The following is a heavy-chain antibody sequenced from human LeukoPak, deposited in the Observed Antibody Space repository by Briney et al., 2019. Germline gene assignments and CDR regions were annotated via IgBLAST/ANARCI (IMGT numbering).Heavy chain of an antibody. J-gene: IGHJ4*02. CDR3: ARVHDAAFDY. V-gene: IGHV3-20*04. CDR1: GFTFDDFG. CDR2: INWNGGST. Sequence: GGSLRRSCAASGFTFDDFGMRWVRQAPGKGPEWVSGINWNGGSTGYADSVKGRFTISRDNAKNSLYLQMNSLRAEDTALYYCARVHDAAFDYWGQGTLVTVSS. D-gene: IGHD4/OR15-4a*01.